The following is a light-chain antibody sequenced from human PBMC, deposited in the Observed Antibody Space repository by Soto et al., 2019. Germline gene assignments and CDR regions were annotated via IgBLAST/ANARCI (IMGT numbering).Light chain of an antibody. Sequence: EIVLTQSPGTLSLSPGERATLSCRASQSLSASYLAWYQQKPGQAPRLLICAASSRATGIPDRFSGSGSGTDFTLTISRLEPEDFALYYCQQYGSSPLTFGGGTKVDIK. J-gene: IGKJ4*01. CDR3: QQYGSSPLT. CDR2: AAS. CDR1: QSLSASY. V-gene: IGKV3-20*01.